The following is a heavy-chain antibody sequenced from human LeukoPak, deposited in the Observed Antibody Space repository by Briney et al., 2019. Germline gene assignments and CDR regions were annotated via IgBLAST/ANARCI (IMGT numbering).Heavy chain of an antibody. D-gene: IGHD1-26*01. Sequence: GGSLRLSCTASGFNFGEYAMSWVRQPQGKGLEWIGFIRSNDYGGTTDYAASVKGRFIISRDDSKRVAYLQMNSLKAEDTGVYYCTPESGDYWGQGTLVTVTT. CDR2: IRSNDYGGTT. CDR3: TPESGDY. CDR1: GFNFGEYA. J-gene: IGHJ4*02. V-gene: IGHV3-49*04.